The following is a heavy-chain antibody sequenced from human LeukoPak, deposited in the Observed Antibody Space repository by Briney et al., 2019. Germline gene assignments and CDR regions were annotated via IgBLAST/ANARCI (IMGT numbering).Heavy chain of an antibody. V-gene: IGHV3-48*03. CDR3: ARGCSTTSCYYWYFDL. CDR2: ISISGSII. Sequence: PGGSLRLSCTASGFTFSSYEMNWVRQAPGKGLEWVSYISISGSIIYYADSVKGRFTISRDNAKNSLYLQMNSLRAEDTALYYCARGCSTTSCYYWYFDLWGRGTLVTVSS. CDR1: GFTFSSYE. J-gene: IGHJ2*01. D-gene: IGHD2-2*01.